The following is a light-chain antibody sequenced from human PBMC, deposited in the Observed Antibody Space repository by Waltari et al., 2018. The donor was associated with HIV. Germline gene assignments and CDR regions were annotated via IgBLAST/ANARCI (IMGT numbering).Light chain of an antibody. Sequence: QSALTQPASVSGSPGQSITISCTGTSSDVGGYNYVSWYQQHPGKAPKLMISDVSNRPSGVSNRFSGSNSGNTASLTISGLQAEDEADYYCSSYTSSSTYYVFGTGTKVTVL. CDR3: SSYTSSSTYYV. CDR2: DVS. CDR1: SSDVGGYNY. J-gene: IGLJ1*01. V-gene: IGLV2-14*03.